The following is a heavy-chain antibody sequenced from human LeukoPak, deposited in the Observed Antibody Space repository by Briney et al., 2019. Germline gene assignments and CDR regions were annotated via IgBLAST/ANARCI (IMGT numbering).Heavy chain of an antibody. J-gene: IGHJ5*02. Sequence: SETLSLTCTVSGGSISSYYWSWIRQPPGKGLEWIGYIYYSGSTNYNPSLKSRVTISVDTSKNQFSLKLSSVTAADTAVYYCARHGCSGGSCSNWFDPWGQGTLVTVSS. CDR1: GGSISSYY. V-gene: IGHV4-59*08. D-gene: IGHD2-15*01. CDR3: ARHGCSGGSCSNWFDP. CDR2: IYYSGST.